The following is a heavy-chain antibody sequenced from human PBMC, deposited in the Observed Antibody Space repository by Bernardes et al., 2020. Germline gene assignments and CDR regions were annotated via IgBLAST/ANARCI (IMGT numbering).Heavy chain of an antibody. J-gene: IGHJ5*02. D-gene: IGHD1-26*01. Sequence: ETLSLPCIVSGDSMNNYYWSWIRQPPGTGLEWIGQIFYSGSTNYNPSLKSRVTISLDTSKNQFSLKLTSVTAADTAVYYCARNSGSYSTHWFDPWGQGTLVTVSS. CDR3: ARNSGSYSTHWFDP. CDR2: IFYSGST. CDR1: GDSMNNYY. V-gene: IGHV4-59*01.